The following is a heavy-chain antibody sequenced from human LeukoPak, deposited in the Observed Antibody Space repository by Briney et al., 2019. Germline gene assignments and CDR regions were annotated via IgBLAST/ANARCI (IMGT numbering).Heavy chain of an antibody. CDR2: INYHGNT. D-gene: IGHD2-8*01. Sequence: TLSLTCTVSGGSISNSDYYWDWIRQPPGKGLEWIGSINYHGNTYHNPSLESRVTISLDMSKNEFFLTMTSVTAADTAVYFCTAEKNGSPHYWGQGTQVTVSS. CDR3: TAEKNGSPHY. J-gene: IGHJ4*02. V-gene: IGHV4-39*07. CDR1: GGSISNSDYY.